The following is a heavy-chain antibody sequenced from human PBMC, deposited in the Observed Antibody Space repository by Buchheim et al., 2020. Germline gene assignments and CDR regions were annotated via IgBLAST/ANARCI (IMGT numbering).Heavy chain of an antibody. D-gene: IGHD3-10*01. CDR3: TKAYYYGSGDYYSRMGYFFGMDV. CDR1: GFNFKSYG. V-gene: IGHV3-30*18. CDR2: ISYDGSKK. Sequence: QVQVVESGGGVVQPGGSPRLSCGASGFNFKSYGMHWVRQAPGKGLEWVAVISYDGSKKFYGDSVKGRFTISRDNSKNMVYLQMSSLRAEDTAVYYRTKAYYYGSGDYYSRMGYFFGMDVWGPGTT. J-gene: IGHJ6*02.